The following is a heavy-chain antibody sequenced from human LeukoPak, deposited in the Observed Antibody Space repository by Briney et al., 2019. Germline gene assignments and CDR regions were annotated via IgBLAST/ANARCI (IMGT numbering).Heavy chain of an antibody. CDR3: ARGGGLLQDWIDP. CDR1: GGTFSSYA. J-gene: IGHJ5*02. CDR2: IIPIFGTA. V-gene: IGHV1-69*01. Sequence: ASVKVSCKASGGTFSSYAISWVRQAPGQGLEWMGGIIPIFGTANYALKFQGRVTITADESTSTAYMELSSLRSEDTAGNYCARGGGLLQDWIDPWGQGTLVTVSS. D-gene: IGHD2-15*01.